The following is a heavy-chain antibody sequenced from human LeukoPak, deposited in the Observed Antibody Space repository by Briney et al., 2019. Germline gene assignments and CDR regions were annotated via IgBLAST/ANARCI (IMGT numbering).Heavy chain of an antibody. J-gene: IGHJ4*02. CDR2: ISGGGDSA. CDR1: GFTFSSYG. Sequence: QSGGTLRLSCAASGFTFSSYGMSWVRQAPGKGLEWVSAISGGGDSAYYTDSVKGRFTISRDNSKNTLCLQMNSLRKEDTALYYCVKQYNYGPVHYWGQGTLVIVSA. CDR3: VKQYNYGPVHY. V-gene: IGHV3-23*01. D-gene: IGHD5-18*01.